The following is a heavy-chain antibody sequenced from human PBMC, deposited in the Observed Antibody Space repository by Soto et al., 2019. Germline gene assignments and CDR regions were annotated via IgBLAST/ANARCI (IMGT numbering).Heavy chain of an antibody. CDR2: ISYDGSNK. CDR1: GFTFSSYG. J-gene: IGHJ4*02. Sequence: VQLVGSGGGVVQPGRSLRLSCAASGFTFSSYGMHWVRQAPGKGLEWVAVISYDGSNKYYADSVKGRFTISRDNSKNTLYLQMNSLRAEDTGVYYCAKDQDDYIWGSYRGVDYWGQGTLVTVSS. CDR3: AKDQDDYIWGSYRGVDY. D-gene: IGHD3-16*02. V-gene: IGHV3-30*18.